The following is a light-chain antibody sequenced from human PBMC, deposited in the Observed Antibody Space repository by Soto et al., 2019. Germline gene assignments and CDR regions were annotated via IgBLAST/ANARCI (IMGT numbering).Light chain of an antibody. Sequence: ETVMTQSPATLSVSPGERATLSCRAGQSVNSYLAWYQQKPGQAPRLLIRGASARATGIPARFSGSGSGTEFTLTISSLQSEDFAVYYCQQYYQWPLTFGGGTKVEI. J-gene: IGKJ4*01. CDR2: GAS. CDR3: QQYYQWPLT. V-gene: IGKV3-15*01. CDR1: QSVNSY.